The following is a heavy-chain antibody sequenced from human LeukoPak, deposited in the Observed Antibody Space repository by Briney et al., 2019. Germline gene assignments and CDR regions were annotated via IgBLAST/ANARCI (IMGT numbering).Heavy chain of an antibody. Sequence: PGGSLRLSCAASGFTFSSYAMHWVRQAPGKGLEWVAVISYDGSNKYYADSVKGRFTISRDNSKNTLYLQMNSLRAEDTAVYYCARAPLYDFWSGYMGDYWGQGTLVTVSS. J-gene: IGHJ4*02. V-gene: IGHV3-30-3*01. CDR2: ISYDGSNK. CDR3: ARAPLYDFWSGYMGDY. CDR1: GFTFSSYA. D-gene: IGHD3-3*01.